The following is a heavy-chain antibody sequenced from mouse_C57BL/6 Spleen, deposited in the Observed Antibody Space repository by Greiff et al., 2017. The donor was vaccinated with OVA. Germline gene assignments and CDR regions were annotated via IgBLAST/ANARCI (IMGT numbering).Heavy chain of an antibody. Sequence: QVQLQQPGAELVKPGASVKLSCKASGFTFTSYWMQWVNQRPGQGLEWIGDIDPADSNTYYNHKFEGKATLTVDTSSIAAYMQLSRLTSEDSAVYSCAREGSSYKDYAMDYWGQAPSVTV. CDR3: AREGSSYKDYAMDY. CDR2: IDPADSNT. J-gene: IGHJ4*01. V-gene: IGHV1-50*01. D-gene: IGHD1-1*01. CDR1: GFTFTSYW.